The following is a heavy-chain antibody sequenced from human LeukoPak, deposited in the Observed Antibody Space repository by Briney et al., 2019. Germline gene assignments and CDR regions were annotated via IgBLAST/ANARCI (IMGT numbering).Heavy chain of an antibody. J-gene: IGHJ4*02. D-gene: IGHD3-16*02. CDR3: ARADYDYVWGSYRLFDY. Sequence: GRSLRLSCAASGFTFSSYAMHWVRQAPGKGLEWVAVISYDGSNKYYADSVKGRFTISRDNSKNTLYLQMNSLRAEDTAVYYCARADYDYVWGSYRLFDYRGQGTLVTVSS. CDR1: GFTFSSYA. V-gene: IGHV3-30-3*01. CDR2: ISYDGSNK.